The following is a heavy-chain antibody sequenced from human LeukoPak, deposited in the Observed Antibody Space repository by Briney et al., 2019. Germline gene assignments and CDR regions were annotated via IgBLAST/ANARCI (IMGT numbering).Heavy chain of an antibody. Sequence: ASVKVSCKVSGYTLTELSMHWVRQAPGKGLEGRGGFDPEDGETIYAQEFQGRVTMTEDASTDTAYMELSSLRSEDTAVYYCARGGSSSSDRPRAEYFQHWGQGTLVTVSS. D-gene: IGHD6-13*01. CDR1: GYTLTELS. CDR2: FDPEDGET. V-gene: IGHV1-24*01. J-gene: IGHJ1*01. CDR3: ARGGSSSSDRPRAEYFQH.